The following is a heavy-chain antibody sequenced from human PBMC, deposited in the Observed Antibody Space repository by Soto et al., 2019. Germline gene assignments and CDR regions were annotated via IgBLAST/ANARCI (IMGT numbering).Heavy chain of an antibody. Sequence: QVQLVQSGAEVKKPGASVKVSCKASGYTFTSYGISWVRQAPGQGLEWMGWISAYNGNTNYTQQLQGRVTMTTDTATSTAYMEPRRLRSDATAVYFCARRAPPMDVWGQGTTVTVSS. CDR3: ARRAPPMDV. J-gene: IGHJ6*02. V-gene: IGHV1-18*01. CDR2: ISAYNGNT. CDR1: GYTFTSYG.